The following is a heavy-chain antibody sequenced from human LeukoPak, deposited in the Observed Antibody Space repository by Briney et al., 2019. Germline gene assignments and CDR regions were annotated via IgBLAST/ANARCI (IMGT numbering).Heavy chain of an antibody. CDR1: GGTFSSYA. J-gene: IGHJ4*02. V-gene: IGHV1-69*05. CDR2: IIPIFGTA. D-gene: IGHD2-2*01. Sequence: GSSVKVSCKASGGTFSSYAISWVRQAPGQGLERMGGIIPIFGTANYAQKFQGRVTITTGESTSTAYMELSSLRSEDTAVYYCAGEVVGQNPGLFDYWGQGTLVTVSS. CDR3: AGEVVGQNPGLFDY.